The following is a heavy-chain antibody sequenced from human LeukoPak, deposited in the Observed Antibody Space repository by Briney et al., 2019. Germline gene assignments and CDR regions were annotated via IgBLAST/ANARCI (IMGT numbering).Heavy chain of an antibody. Sequence: GASVKVSCKASGYTFTSYYMHWVRQAPGQGLEWMGLINPTGGSTGYAQKFQGRVTMTRNTSISTAYMELSSLRSEDTAVYYCARAVAGCFDYWGQGTLVTVSS. D-gene: IGHD6-19*01. CDR3: ARAVAGCFDY. CDR1: GYTFTSYY. J-gene: IGHJ4*02. V-gene: IGHV1-46*01. CDR2: INPTGGST.